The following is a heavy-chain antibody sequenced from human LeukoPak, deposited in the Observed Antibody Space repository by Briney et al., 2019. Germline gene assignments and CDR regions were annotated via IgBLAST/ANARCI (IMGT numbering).Heavy chain of an antibody. CDR1: GYSFTSYW. D-gene: IGHD3-10*01. CDR3: ARHEPYYFGSGSHFDY. Sequence: GESLKISCKGSGYSFTSYWIGWVRQMPGKGLEWMGIIYPGDSKTRYSPSFQGQVTISADKSTSTAYLQWSSLKASDTAMYYCARHEPYYFGSGSHFDYWGQGTLVTVSS. CDR2: IYPGDSKT. V-gene: IGHV5-51*01. J-gene: IGHJ4*02.